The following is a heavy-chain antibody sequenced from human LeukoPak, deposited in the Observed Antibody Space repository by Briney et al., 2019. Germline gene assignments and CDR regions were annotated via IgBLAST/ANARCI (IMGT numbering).Heavy chain of an antibody. Sequence: GSLRLSCAASGFTFSSYWMSWIRQPAGKGLEWIGRIYTSGSTNYNPSLKSRVTISVDTSKNQFSLKLSSVTAADTAVYYCARGEFTYGDYEGGWFDPWGQGTLVTVSS. CDR2: IYTSGST. V-gene: IGHV4-4*07. CDR1: GFTFSSYW. D-gene: IGHD4-17*01. CDR3: ARGEFTYGDYEGGWFDP. J-gene: IGHJ5*02.